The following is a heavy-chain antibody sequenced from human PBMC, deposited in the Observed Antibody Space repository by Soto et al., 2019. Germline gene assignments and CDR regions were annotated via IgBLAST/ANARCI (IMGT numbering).Heavy chain of an antibody. CDR2: INHSGST. Sequence: PSETLSLTCAVDGGSFSGYSWSWFRQPPGKGLEWIGEINHSGSTNYNPSLKSRVTISIDTSKNQFSLKLSSVTAADTAVYYCARGGRGYSFGYIDYWGQGTLVT. CDR1: GGSFSGYS. J-gene: IGHJ4*02. V-gene: IGHV4-34*01. CDR3: ARGGRGYSFGYIDY. D-gene: IGHD5-18*01.